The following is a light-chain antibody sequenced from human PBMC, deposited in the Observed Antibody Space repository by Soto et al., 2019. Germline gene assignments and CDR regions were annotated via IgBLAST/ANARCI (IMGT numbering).Light chain of an antibody. J-gene: IGKJ4*01. V-gene: IGKV3-15*01. CDR1: QSVNSN. Sequence: EIVMTQSPATLSVSPGERATLSCRASQSVNSNLARYRQKPGQAPRLLISDASTRATGVPARFSGSGSGTEFTLTISSLQSEDSGIYYCQQYNFWPPLTFGGGTKVEIK. CDR2: DAS. CDR3: QQYNFWPPLT.